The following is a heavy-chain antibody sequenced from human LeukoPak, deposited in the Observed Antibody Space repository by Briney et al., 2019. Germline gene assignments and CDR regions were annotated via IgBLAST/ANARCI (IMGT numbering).Heavy chain of an antibody. J-gene: IGHJ4*02. Sequence: QPGGSLRLSCAASGFTFSSYAMSWVRQAPGKGLEWVSAISGSGGSTYYADSVKGRFTISRDNSKNTLYLQMNSLRAEDTAVYYCAKQFGAGRAAAHPFDYWGQGTLVTVSS. CDR3: AKQFGAGRAAAHPFDY. CDR1: GFTFSSYA. D-gene: IGHD6-6*01. V-gene: IGHV3-23*01. CDR2: ISGSGGST.